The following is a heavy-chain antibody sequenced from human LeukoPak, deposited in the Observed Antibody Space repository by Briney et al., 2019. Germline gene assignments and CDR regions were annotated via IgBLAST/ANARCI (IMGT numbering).Heavy chain of an antibody. CDR2: INHSGST. J-gene: IGHJ4*02. D-gene: IGHD6-25*01. CDR1: GGSFSGYY. Sequence: PSETLSLTCAGYGGSFSGYYWSWIRQPPGKGLEWIGEINHSGSTNYNPSLKSRVTISVDTSKNQFSLKLSSVTAADTAVYYCARGAADLSSWGQGTLVTVSS. CDR3: ARGAADLSS. V-gene: IGHV4-34*01.